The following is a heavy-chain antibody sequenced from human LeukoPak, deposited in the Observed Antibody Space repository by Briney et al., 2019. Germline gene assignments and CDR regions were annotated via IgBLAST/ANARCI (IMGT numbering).Heavy chain of an antibody. CDR2: IYYSGST. V-gene: IGHV4-59*01. CDR3: ARYSGFSYFDY. Sequence: PSETLSLTCTVSGGSISSYYWSWIRQPPGKGLEWIGYIYYSGSTNYNPSLKSRVTISVDTSKNQFSLKLSSVTAADTAVYYCARYSGFSYFDYWGQGTLVFVSS. J-gene: IGHJ4*02. CDR1: GGSISSYY. D-gene: IGHD5-12*01.